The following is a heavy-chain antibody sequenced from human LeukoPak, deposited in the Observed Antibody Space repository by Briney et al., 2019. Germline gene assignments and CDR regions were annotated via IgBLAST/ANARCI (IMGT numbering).Heavy chain of an antibody. CDR2: IYYSGST. CDR1: GGSISSYY. V-gene: IGHV4-59*08. J-gene: IGHJ3*02. CDR3: AGSARYDFWSGYSGRDAFDI. D-gene: IGHD3-3*01. Sequence: SETLSLTCTVSGGSISSYYWSWIRQPPGKGPEWIGYIYYSGSTNYNPSLKSRVTIPVDTSKNQFSLKLSSVTAADTAVYYCAGSARYDFWSGYSGRDAFDIWGQGTMVTVSS.